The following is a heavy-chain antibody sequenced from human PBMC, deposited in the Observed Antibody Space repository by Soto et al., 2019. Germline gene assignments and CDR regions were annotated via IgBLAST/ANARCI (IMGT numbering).Heavy chain of an antibody. V-gene: IGHV3-21*01. Sequence: GGSLRLSCAASGFTFSSYSMNWVRQAPGKGLEWVSSISSSSSYIYYADSVKGRFTISRDNAKNSLYLQMNSLRAEDTAVYYCGRVLAGSYYNDYYYYGMDVWGQGTTVTVSS. CDR1: GFTFSSYS. J-gene: IGHJ6*02. CDR2: ISSSSSYI. CDR3: GRVLAGSYYNDYYYYGMDV. D-gene: IGHD3-10*01.